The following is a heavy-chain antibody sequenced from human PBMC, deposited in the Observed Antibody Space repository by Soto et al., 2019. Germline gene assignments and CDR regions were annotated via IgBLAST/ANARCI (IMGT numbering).Heavy chain of an antibody. J-gene: IGHJ6*02. Sequence: QVQLQESGPGLVKPSQTLSLTCTVSGGSISSGDCYWSWLRQPPGKGLEWIGNIYSRGSTYYNTSRKSRFTIAVDTPKNRFSRKLSSVTAADRAVYYCASASRVVTDVWGQGTTVTVSS. CDR3: ASASRVVTDV. D-gene: IGHD5-18*01. CDR1: GGSISSGDCY. V-gene: IGHV4-30-4*01. CDR2: IYSRGST.